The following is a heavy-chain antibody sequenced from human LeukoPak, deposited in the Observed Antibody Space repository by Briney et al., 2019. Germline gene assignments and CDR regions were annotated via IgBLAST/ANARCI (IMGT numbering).Heavy chain of an antibody. D-gene: IGHD3-9*01. Sequence: GGSLRLSCAASGFTFSSYAMSWVRQAPGKGLEWVSAISGSGGSTYYADSVKGRFTISRDNAKNSLYLQMNSLRAEDKALYYCARIGYYILTGYSRRDYYYYYMDVWGKGTTVTVSS. J-gene: IGHJ6*03. CDR2: ISGSGGST. CDR1: GFTFSSYA. V-gene: IGHV3-23*01. CDR3: ARIGYYILTGYSRRDYYYYYMDV.